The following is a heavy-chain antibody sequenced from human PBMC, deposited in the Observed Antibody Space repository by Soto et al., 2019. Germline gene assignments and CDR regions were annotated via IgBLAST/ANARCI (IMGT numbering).Heavy chain of an antibody. CDR2: IYYTGST. D-gene: IGHD4-17*01. Sequence: SATLSLTCTVSGSSIRPFYWSWIRQPPGRGLEWIGYIYYTGSTKYNPSLKSRVTLSLGTSRNQLSLKLSSVTAADTAVYFCTRVGGYYGDYPNFDYWGPGTLVTVSS. J-gene: IGHJ4*02. CDR1: GSSIRPFY. CDR3: TRVGGYYGDYPNFDY. V-gene: IGHV4-59*01.